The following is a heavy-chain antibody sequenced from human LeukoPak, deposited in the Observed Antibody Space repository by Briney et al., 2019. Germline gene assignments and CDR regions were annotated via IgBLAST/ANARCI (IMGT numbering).Heavy chain of an antibody. D-gene: IGHD2-15*01. CDR1: GFTFSSYA. Sequence: GGSLRLSCAASGFTFSSYAMHWVRQAPGKGLEWVAVISYDGSNKYYADSVKGRFTISRDSSKNTLYLQMNSLRAEDTAVFYCARELSGSISRHFDYWGQGTLVTVSS. CDR2: ISYDGSNK. J-gene: IGHJ4*02. V-gene: IGHV3-30-3*01. CDR3: ARELSGSISRHFDY.